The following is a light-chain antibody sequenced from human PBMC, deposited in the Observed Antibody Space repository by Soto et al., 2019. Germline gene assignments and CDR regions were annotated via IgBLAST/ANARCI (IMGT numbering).Light chain of an antibody. Sequence: DIQLTQSPSFLSASVGDRVTITCRASQGISSYLAWYQQEPGKAPKLLIYAASTLQRGVPSRFSASGSGTEFTLTISSLQPDDSATYYCQQYEVYPWTFGRGTKVDIK. CDR1: QGISSY. J-gene: IGKJ1*01. CDR2: AAS. V-gene: IGKV1-9*01. CDR3: QQYEVYPWT.